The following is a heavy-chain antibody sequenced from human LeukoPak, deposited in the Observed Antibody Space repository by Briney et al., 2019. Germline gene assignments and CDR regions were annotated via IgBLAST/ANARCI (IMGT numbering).Heavy chain of an antibody. D-gene: IGHD1-26*01. CDR2: IYHSGST. V-gene: IGHV4-38-2*02. CDR3: ARDAWELPEFVY. J-gene: IGHJ4*02. Sequence: PSETLSLTCTVSRYSVSSGYYWGWIRQPPGKGLEWIGSIYHSGSTYYNPSLKSRVTISVDTSKDQFSLKLSSVTAADTAVYYCARDAWELPEFVYWGQGTLVTVSS. CDR1: RYSVSSGYY.